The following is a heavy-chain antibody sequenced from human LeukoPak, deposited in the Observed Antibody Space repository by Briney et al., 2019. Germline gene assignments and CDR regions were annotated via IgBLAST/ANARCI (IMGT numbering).Heavy chain of an antibody. CDR3: ARDPSPVYYASGSSKYYYYGMDV. Sequence: GGSLRLSCAASGFTVSSNYMKWVRQAPGKGLEWVSLISSGGTIYYTDSVKGRFTIARDNSKSTLYLQMNSLRAEDTAVYYCARDPSPVYYASGSSKYYYYGMDVWGPGTTVTVSS. CDR1: GFTVSSNY. J-gene: IGHJ6*02. D-gene: IGHD3-10*01. CDR2: ISSGGTI. V-gene: IGHV3-66*01.